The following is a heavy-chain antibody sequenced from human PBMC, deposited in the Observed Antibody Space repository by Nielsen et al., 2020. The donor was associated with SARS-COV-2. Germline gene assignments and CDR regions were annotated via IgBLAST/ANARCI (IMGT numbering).Heavy chain of an antibody. CDR3: ASYSSSWYRYNWFDP. CDR2: IYYSGST. CDR1: GGSISSGSYY. Sequence: GSLRLSCTVSGGSISSGSYYWGWIRQPPGKGLEWIGSIYYSGSTYYNPSLKSRVTISVDTSKNQFSLKLSSVTAADTAVYYCASYSSSWYRYNWFDPWGQGTLVTVSS. D-gene: IGHD6-13*01. J-gene: IGHJ5*02. V-gene: IGHV4-39*07.